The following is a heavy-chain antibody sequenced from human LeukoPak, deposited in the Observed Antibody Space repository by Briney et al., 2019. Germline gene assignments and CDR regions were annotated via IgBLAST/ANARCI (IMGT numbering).Heavy chain of an antibody. CDR2: INPNSGGT. CDR3: AQSSGWDSLKY. V-gene: IGHV1-2*02. J-gene: IGHJ4*02. Sequence: ASVKVSCKASRHTFTGYSMHWVRQAPGQGLEWMGWINPNSGGTNHAQKFQGRVSMTRDTSISTAYMELSRLRADETAVYYCAQSSGWDSLKYWGQGTLVTVSS. D-gene: IGHD6-19*01. CDR1: RHTFTGYS.